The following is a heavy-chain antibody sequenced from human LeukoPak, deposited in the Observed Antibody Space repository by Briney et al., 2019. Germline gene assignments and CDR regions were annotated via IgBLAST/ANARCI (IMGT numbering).Heavy chain of an antibody. CDR2: IKQDGSEK. D-gene: IGHD6-13*01. CDR3: ARESAGNDY. V-gene: IGHV3-7*01. CDR1: GFTFSTYW. Sequence: GGSLRLSCAASGFTFSTYWMSWVRQAPGKGLEWVANIKQDGSEKYYVDSVKGRFTISRDNAKNSLYLQMKSLRAEDTAMYYCARESAGNDYWGQGTLVTVSS. J-gene: IGHJ4*02.